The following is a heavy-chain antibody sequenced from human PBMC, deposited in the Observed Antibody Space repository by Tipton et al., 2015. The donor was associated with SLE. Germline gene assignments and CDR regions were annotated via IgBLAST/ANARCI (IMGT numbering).Heavy chain of an antibody. Sequence: SLRLSCAASGFTFSTSAMHWVRQAPGKGLEWVAVIWYDGSNKFYADSVKGRFTISRDNSKNTLYLQMNRLRVEDTAVHYCAGGTGAYFDHWGQGTLVTVSS. V-gene: IGHV3-33*01. CDR2: IWYDGSNK. J-gene: IGHJ4*02. CDR3: AGGTGAYFDH. CDR1: GFTFSTSA. D-gene: IGHD3-16*01.